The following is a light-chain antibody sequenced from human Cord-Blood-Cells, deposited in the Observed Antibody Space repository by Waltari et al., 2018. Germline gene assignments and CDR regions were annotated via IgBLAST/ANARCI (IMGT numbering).Light chain of an antibody. Sequence: DTVLTQSPATLPLSPGERATLPCRASQSVSSSYLAWYQQKPGQAPRLLVYGASSRATGIPDRFSGSGSGTDFTLTISRLEPEDFAVYYCQQWITFGQGTRLEIK. J-gene: IGKJ5*01. V-gene: IGKV3-20*01. CDR1: QSVSSSY. CDR2: GAS. CDR3: QQWIT.